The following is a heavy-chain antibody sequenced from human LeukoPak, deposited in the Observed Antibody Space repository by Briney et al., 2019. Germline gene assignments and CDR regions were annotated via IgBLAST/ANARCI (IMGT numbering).Heavy chain of an antibody. CDR1: GYTFTGYY. Sequence: GASVKVSCKASGYTFTGYYMHWVRQAPGQGLEWMGWINPNSGGTNYAQKFQGRVTMTRDTSISTAYMELSRLRSDDTAVYYCARVVTPAVAGTIDYWGQGTLVTVSS. V-gene: IGHV1-2*02. CDR2: INPNSGGT. D-gene: IGHD6-19*01. J-gene: IGHJ4*02. CDR3: ARVVTPAVAGTIDY.